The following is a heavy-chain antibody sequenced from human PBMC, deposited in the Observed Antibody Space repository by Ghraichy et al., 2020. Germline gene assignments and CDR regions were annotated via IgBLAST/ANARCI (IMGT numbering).Heavy chain of an antibody. CDR3: AREDYDFWSGYGTINDY. Sequence: SETLSLTCAVYGGSFSGYYWSWIRQPPGKGLEWIGEINHSGSTNYNPSLKSRVTISVDTSKNQFSLKLSSVTAADTAVYYCAREDYDFWSGYGTINDYWGQGTLVTVSS. J-gene: IGHJ4*02. CDR2: INHSGST. CDR1: GGSFSGYY. V-gene: IGHV4-34*01. D-gene: IGHD3-3*01.